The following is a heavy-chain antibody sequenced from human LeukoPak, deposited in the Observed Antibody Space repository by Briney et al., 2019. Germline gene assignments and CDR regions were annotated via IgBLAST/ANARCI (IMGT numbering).Heavy chain of an antibody. J-gene: IGHJ4*02. Sequence: SETLSLTCTVSGGSISSYYWSWLRQPAGKGLEWLGRIYTSGSTNYNPSLKSRVTMSVDTSKNQFSLKLSTVTAADTAVYYCARDKFVAAMATTGFDYWGQGTLVTVSS. V-gene: IGHV4-4*07. CDR3: ARDKFVAAMATTGFDY. D-gene: IGHD5-18*01. CDR2: IYTSGST. CDR1: GGSISSYY.